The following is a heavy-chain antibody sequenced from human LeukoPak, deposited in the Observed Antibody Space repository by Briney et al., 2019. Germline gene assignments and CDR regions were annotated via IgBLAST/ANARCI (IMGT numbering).Heavy chain of an antibody. V-gene: IGHV1-8*01. CDR3: ARGGGEYCSSTSCYTHYYSYGMDV. J-gene: IGHJ6*02. Sequence: ASVKVSCKASGYTFTSYDINWVRQAPGQGLEWMGWMNPNSGNTGYAQKFQGRVTMTRNTSISTAYMELSSLRSEDTAVYYCARGGGEYCSSTSCYTHYYSYGMDVWGQGTTVTVSS. CDR1: GYTFTSYD. CDR2: MNPNSGNT. D-gene: IGHD2-2*02.